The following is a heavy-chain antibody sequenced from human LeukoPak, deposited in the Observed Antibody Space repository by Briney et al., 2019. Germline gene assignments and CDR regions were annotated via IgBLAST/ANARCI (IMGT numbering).Heavy chain of an antibody. D-gene: IGHD3-3*01. Sequence: GESLKISCKASGYTFTNYWIGWVRQMPGKGLEWMGIIYPDDSDTKYSPSFQGQVTISVDESISTAYLQWSGLKASDTAIYYCARHEVGGDSSSGFEYYYYMDVWGKGTAVTVSS. V-gene: IGHV5-51*01. CDR1: GYTFTNYW. CDR2: IYPDDSDT. J-gene: IGHJ6*03. CDR3: ARHEVGGDSSSGFEYYYYMDV.